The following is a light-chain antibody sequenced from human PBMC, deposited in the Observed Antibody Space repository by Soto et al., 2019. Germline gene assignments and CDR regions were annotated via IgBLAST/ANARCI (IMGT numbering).Light chain of an antibody. CDR1: QGISCY. CDR2: AAS. V-gene: IGKV1-9*01. Sequence: DIQLTQSPSFLSASVGDRVTITCRASQGISCYLAWYQQKPGKAPKFLIYAASTLQSAVPSRFSGSGSGTEFPLTISSLQPEDFATYYCLQDYNYPWTFGQGTKVEIK. J-gene: IGKJ1*01. CDR3: LQDYNYPWT.